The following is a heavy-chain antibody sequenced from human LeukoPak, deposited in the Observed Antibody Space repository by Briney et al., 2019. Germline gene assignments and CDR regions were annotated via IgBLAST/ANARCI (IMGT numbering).Heavy chain of an antibody. Sequence: SETLSLACTVSGGSVNSGPYYWSWIRQLPGKGLEYIGYIYYSGSTYYNPSLKSRVTISADTSTNQFSLKLSSVTAADTAVYYCARDRADGQNYLFDYWGQGILVTVSS. CDR1: GGSVNSGPYY. J-gene: IGHJ4*02. D-gene: IGHD5-24*01. V-gene: IGHV4-31*03. CDR3: ARDRADGQNYLFDY. CDR2: IYYSGST.